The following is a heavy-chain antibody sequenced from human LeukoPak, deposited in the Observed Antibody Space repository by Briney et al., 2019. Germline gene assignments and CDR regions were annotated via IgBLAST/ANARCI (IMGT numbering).Heavy chain of an antibody. CDR3: ASYSYDSSGYSELDD. CDR1: GGSISTTTYY. D-gene: IGHD3-22*01. V-gene: IGHV4-39*02. J-gene: IGHJ4*02. Sequence: PSETLSLTCTVSGGSISTTTYYWAWIRQSPGKGLKWIGSIYNSVNTYYNPSLKSRVTISVDTSENHFSLKLSSVTAADTAVYYCASYSYDSSGYSELDDWGQGTLVTVSA. CDR2: IYNSVNT.